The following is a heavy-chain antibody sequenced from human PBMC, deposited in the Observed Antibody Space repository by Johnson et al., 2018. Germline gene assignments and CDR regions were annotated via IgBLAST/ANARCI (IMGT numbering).Heavy chain of an antibody. V-gene: IGHV3-66*02. CDR1: GFAVSSNY. CDR2: IYSGGST. J-gene: IGHJ6*03. CDR3: ARESASSGWYHYYMDV. Sequence: QLVESGGGVVQPGRSLRLSCAASGFAVSSNYMSWVRQAPGKGLEWGSVIYSGGSTYYADSVKGRFTISRDNSKNTLYLQMNSLRAEDTAVYYWARESASSGWYHYYMDVWGKGTTVTVSS. D-gene: IGHD6-19*01.